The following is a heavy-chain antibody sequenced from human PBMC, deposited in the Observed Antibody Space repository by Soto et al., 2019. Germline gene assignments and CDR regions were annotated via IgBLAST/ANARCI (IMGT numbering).Heavy chain of an antibody. Sequence: QVQLQESGPGLVKPSGTLSLTCAVSGGSISSSYWWSWVRQPPGKGLEWIGEIYHSGSTNYNPSLKSRVTISVDKSKNQFSLKLSSLTAADTAVYYCARVQSACYYYYGMDVWGQGTTVTVSS. V-gene: IGHV4-4*02. CDR3: ARVQSACYYYYGMDV. J-gene: IGHJ6*02. CDR1: GGSISSSYW. D-gene: IGHD3-9*01. CDR2: IYHSGST.